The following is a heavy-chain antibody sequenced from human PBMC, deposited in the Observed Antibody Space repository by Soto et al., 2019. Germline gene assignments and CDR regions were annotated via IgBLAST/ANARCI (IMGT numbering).Heavy chain of an antibody. Sequence: ASLKVSCKASGYTFTGYYMHWVRQAPGQGLEWMGWINPNSGGTNYAQKFQGWVTMTRDTSISTAYMELSRLRSDDTAVYYCARERWVIAAAGTDYYGMDVWGQGTTVTVSS. D-gene: IGHD6-13*01. CDR3: ARERWVIAAAGTDYYGMDV. CDR2: INPNSGGT. V-gene: IGHV1-2*04. J-gene: IGHJ6*02. CDR1: GYTFTGYY.